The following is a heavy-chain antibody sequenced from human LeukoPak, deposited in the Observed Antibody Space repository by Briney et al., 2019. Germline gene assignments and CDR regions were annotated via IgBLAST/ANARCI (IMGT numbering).Heavy chain of an antibody. CDR2: ISGSGGST. Sequence: PGGSLRLSCAASGFTFSSYAMSWVRQAPGKGLEWVSVISGSGGSTYYADSAKGRFTISRDNSKNTVYLQMNSLRAEDTAVYYCAKGGYDFLTAIGYWGQGTLVTVSS. CDR1: GFTFSSYA. CDR3: AKGGYDFLTAIGY. D-gene: IGHD3-9*01. V-gene: IGHV3-23*01. J-gene: IGHJ4*02.